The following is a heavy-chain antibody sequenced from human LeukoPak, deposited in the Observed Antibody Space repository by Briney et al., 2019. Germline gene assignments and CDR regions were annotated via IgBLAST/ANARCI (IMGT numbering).Heavy chain of an antibody. CDR2: ISGYNGNT. Sequence: ASVKVSCKAAGYTFTTYGISWVRQAPGQGLEWMGWISGYNGNTHYAQKFQSRGTMTTDASTSTAYMELRSLRSDDTAVYYCAREEGAPIAAANVWGLGTMVTVSS. V-gene: IGHV1-18*01. J-gene: IGHJ3*01. D-gene: IGHD6-13*01. CDR3: AREEGAPIAAANV. CDR1: GYTFTTYG.